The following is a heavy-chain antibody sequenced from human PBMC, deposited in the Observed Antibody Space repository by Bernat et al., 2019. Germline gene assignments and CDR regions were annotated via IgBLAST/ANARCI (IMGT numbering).Heavy chain of an antibody. CDR1: GFTFSNVW. Sequence: EVQLVEFGGGLVKPGGSLRLSCAASGFTFSNVWMSWVRQAPGKGLEWVGRIKSRTDGGTIEYAAPVKGRFTISRDDSKDMVFYQINGLNSEETAVYYCTTGDTIWGQGTLVTVSS. CDR2: IKSRTDGGTI. V-gene: IGHV3-15*01. CDR3: TTGDTI. J-gene: IGHJ4*02. D-gene: IGHD3-9*01.